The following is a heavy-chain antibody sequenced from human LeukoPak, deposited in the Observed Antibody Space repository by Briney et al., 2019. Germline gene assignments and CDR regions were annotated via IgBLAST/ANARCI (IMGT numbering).Heavy chain of an antibody. Sequence: PSETLSLTCTVSGGSISRGDYYWSWIRQPPGKGLEWVGYIYYSGSTYYNPSLKSRVTISVDTSKNQFSLKLSSVTAADTAVYYCARNGGNSFYYYYGMDVWGQGTTVTVSS. D-gene: IGHD4-23*01. V-gene: IGHV4-30-4*01. J-gene: IGHJ6*02. CDR1: GGSISRGDYY. CDR2: IYYSGST. CDR3: ARNGGNSFYYYYGMDV.